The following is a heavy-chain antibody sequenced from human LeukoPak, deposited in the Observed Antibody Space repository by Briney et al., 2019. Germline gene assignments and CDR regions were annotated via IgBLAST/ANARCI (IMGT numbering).Heavy chain of an antibody. J-gene: IGHJ6*03. Sequence: PSETLSLTCTVSGGSISSYYWSWIRQPPGKGLEWIGYIYYSGSTNYNPSLKSRATISVDTSKNQFSLKLSSVTAADTAVYYCARAREGVQLWSPYYYYYYMDVWGKGTTVTVSS. V-gene: IGHV4-59*01. D-gene: IGHD5-18*01. CDR2: IYYSGST. CDR1: GGSISSYY. CDR3: ARAREGVQLWSPYYYYYYMDV.